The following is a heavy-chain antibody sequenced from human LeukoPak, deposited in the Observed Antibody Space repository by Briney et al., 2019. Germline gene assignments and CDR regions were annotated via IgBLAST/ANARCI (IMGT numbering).Heavy chain of an antibody. D-gene: IGHD6-13*01. Sequence: GGSLRLSCAASGFSFSTYWMSWFRQAPGKGLEWVANIKQDGSEKYYVDSVKGRFTISRDNAKNSLYLQMNSLRDEDTAVYYCARRGTSWYAAVYWGQGTLVTISS. CDR1: GFSFSTYW. V-gene: IGHV3-7*04. CDR3: ARRGTSWYAAVY. J-gene: IGHJ4*02. CDR2: IKQDGSEK.